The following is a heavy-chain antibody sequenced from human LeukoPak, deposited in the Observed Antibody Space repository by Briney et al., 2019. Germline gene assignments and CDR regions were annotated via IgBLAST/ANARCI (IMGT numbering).Heavy chain of an antibody. D-gene: IGHD3-10*01. CDR2: ISGSGGST. V-gene: IGHV3-23*01. CDR3: AKDPLPYYYGSGSYFPDFDD. Sequence: GGSLSLSCALSGFTFSIYAMSGVRQAPGGGVEWVSAISGSGGSTYYADSVKGRFTISRDNSKNTLYLQMNSLRAEDTAVYYCAKDPLPYYYGSGSYFPDFDDWGQGTLVTVSS. CDR1: GFTFSIYA. J-gene: IGHJ4*02.